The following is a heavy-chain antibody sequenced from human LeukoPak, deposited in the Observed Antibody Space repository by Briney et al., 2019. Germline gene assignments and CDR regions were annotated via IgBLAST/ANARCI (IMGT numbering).Heavy chain of an antibody. J-gene: IGHJ4*02. V-gene: IGHV1-18*01. Sequence: GASVKVSCKASGYTFTSYGISWVRQAPGQGLEWMGCISAYNGNTNYAQKLQGRVTMTTDTSTSTAYMELRSLRSDDTAVYYCARILLWFGEFLYYFDYWGQGTLVTVSS. CDR2: ISAYNGNT. D-gene: IGHD3-10*01. CDR3: ARILLWFGEFLYYFDY. CDR1: GYTFTSYG.